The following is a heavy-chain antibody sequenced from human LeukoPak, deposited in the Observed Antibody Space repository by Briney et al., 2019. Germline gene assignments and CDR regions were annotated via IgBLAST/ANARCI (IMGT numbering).Heavy chain of an antibody. Sequence: SETLSLTCTVSGGSISSYYWSWLRKPPGKGLEWIGYIYYSGSTNYNPSLKSRVTISVDTSKNQFSLKLSSVTAADTAVYYCARDRFRVWDYWGQGTLVTVSS. V-gene: IGHV4-59*01. D-gene: IGHD3-10*01. CDR3: ARDRFRVWDY. CDR2: IYYSGST. CDR1: GGSISSYY. J-gene: IGHJ4*02.